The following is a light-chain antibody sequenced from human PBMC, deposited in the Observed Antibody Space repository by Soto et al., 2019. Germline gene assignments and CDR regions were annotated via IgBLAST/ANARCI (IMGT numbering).Light chain of an antibody. CDR3: QQYGNSPQT. V-gene: IGKV3-20*01. CDR1: QSVSSY. CDR2: GAS. Sequence: EIVLTQSPATLSLSPGARAPLSCRASQSVSSYLAWYQQKPSQAPRLLIYGASSRATGIPNRFSGSGSGTDFTLTISRLEPEDFAVYYCQQYGNSPQTFGQGTKVDIK. J-gene: IGKJ1*01.